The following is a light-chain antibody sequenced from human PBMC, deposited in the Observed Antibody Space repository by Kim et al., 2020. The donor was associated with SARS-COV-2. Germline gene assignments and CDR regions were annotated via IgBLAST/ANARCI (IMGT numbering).Light chain of an antibody. Sequence: QSALTQPRSVSGSPGQSVTISCTGTSSNVGADNHVYWYQQYPGKAPKLIIHGVTKRPSGVPDRFSGSKSGNTASLTISGLLAEDEADYYYCSYAGTSSRVFGTGTKVTVL. CDR2: GVT. CDR3: CSYAGTSSRV. V-gene: IGLV2-11*01. CDR1: SSNVGADNH. J-gene: IGLJ1*01.